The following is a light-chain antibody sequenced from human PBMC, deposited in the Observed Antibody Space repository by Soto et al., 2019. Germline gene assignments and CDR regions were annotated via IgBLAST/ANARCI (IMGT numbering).Light chain of an antibody. Sequence: QSVLTQPPSVSGAPGERVTISCTGSSSDIGAGYRVRWYQQVPGTAPKLLIYDNTNRPSGVSVRFSGSKSGTSASLAISGLQAEDEADYYCNSYVAGSNVFGTGTKLTVL. CDR2: DNT. CDR1: SSDIGAGYR. V-gene: IGLV1-40*01. J-gene: IGLJ1*01. CDR3: NSYVAGSNV.